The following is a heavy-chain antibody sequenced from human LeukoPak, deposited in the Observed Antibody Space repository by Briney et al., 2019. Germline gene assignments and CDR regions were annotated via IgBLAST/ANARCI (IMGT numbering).Heavy chain of an antibody. Sequence: GGSLRLSCTVSGFTVSGNSISWVRQAPGKGLEWVSFIYSGGNTHYSDSVKGRFTISRDNSKNTLYLQMNSLRAEDTAVYYCARRAGDYSHPYDYWGQETLVTVSS. CDR2: IYSGGNT. CDR1: GFTVSGNS. CDR3: ARRAGDYSHPYDY. J-gene: IGHJ4*02. D-gene: IGHD3-22*01. V-gene: IGHV3-53*01.